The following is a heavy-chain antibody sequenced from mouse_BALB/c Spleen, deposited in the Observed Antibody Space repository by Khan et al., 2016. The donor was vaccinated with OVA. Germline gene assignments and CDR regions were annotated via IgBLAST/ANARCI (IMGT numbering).Heavy chain of an antibody. D-gene: IGHD2-1*01. Sequence: QVQLQQSGPGLVAPSQSLSITCTVSGFSLTSYGVHWVRQPPGKGLEWLGVIWTGGSTNYNSALMSRLSISKDNSKSQVFSKMNSLQTDDTAMYYCARYYGNYGWYFDVWGAGTTVTVSS. J-gene: IGHJ1*01. V-gene: IGHV2-9*02. CDR3: ARYYGNYGWYFDV. CDR1: GFSLTSYG. CDR2: IWTGGST.